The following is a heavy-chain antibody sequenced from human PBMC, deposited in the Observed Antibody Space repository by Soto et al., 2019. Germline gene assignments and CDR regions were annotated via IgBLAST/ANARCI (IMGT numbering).Heavy chain of an antibody. J-gene: IGHJ4*02. Sequence: GASVKVSCKASGYSFTSLDINWVRQTTGQGLEWMGWMQPSSGRTGYAQKFQGRVTMTRDTSINTAYMELSSLTSDDTAFYYCARGVTAGVDYWGQGTLVTVSS. CDR1: GYSFTSLD. CDR3: ARGVTAGVDY. CDR2: MQPSSGRT. V-gene: IGHV1-8*01. D-gene: IGHD1-26*01.